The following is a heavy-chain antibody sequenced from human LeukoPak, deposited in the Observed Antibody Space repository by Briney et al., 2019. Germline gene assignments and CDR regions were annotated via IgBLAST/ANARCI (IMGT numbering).Heavy chain of an antibody. CDR3: ARVYSGSYYVDY. D-gene: IGHD1-26*01. CDR1: GFTVSSNY. CDR2: IYSGGST. V-gene: IGHV3-66*01. J-gene: IGHJ4*02. Sequence: GGSLRLSCAASGFTVSSNYMSWVRQAPRKGLEWVSLIYSGGSTYYADSVKGRFTISRDNSKNTLYLQMNSLRAEDTAVYYCARVYSGSYYVDYWGQGTLVTVSS.